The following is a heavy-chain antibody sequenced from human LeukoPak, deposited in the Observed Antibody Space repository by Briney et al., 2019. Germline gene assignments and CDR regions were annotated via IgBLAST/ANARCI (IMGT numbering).Heavy chain of an antibody. CDR2: ISAYNGNT. V-gene: IGHV1-18*01. CDR1: GYTFTSYG. D-gene: IGHD1-26*01. Sequence: ASVKVSCKASGYTFTSYGISWVRQAPGQGLEWMGWISAYNGNTNYAQKLQGRVTMTTDTSTSTAYMELSSLRSEDTAVYYCARGLIVGATTGGADYWGQGTLVTVSS. CDR3: ARGLIVGATTGGADY. J-gene: IGHJ4*02.